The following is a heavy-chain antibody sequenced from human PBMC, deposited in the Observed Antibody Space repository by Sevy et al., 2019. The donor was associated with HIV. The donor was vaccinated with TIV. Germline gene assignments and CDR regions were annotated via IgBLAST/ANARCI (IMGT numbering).Heavy chain of an antibody. D-gene: IGHD3-22*01. V-gene: IGHV4-31*03. CDR3: ASYYYDSSGLIGGGELFDY. CDR2: IYYSGST. CDR1: GGSISSGGYY. Sequence: SETLSLTCTVSGGSISSGGYYWSWIRQHPGKGLEWIGYIYYSGSTYYNPSLKSRVTISVDTSKNQFSLKLSSGTAADTAVYYCASYYYDSSGLIGGGELFDYWGQGTLVTVSS. J-gene: IGHJ4*02.